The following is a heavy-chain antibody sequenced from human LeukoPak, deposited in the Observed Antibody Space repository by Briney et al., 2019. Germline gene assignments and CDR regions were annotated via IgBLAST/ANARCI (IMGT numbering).Heavy chain of an antibody. V-gene: IGHV4-34*01. CDR1: GGSFSGYY. J-gene: IGHJ5*02. Sequence: SETLSLTCAVYGGSFSGYYWSWIRQPPGKGLEWIGEINHSGSTNYNPSLKSRVTISVDTSKNQFSLKLSSVTAADTAVYYCARGKPSSWYSSSSDRVRWFDPWGQGTLVTVSS. D-gene: IGHD6-6*01. CDR2: INHSGST. CDR3: ARGKPSSWYSSSSDRVRWFDP.